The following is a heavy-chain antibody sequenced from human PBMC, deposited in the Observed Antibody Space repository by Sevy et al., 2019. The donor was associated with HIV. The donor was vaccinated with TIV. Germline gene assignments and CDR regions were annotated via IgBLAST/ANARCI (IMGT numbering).Heavy chain of an antibody. D-gene: IGHD3-16*01. Sequence: GGSLRLSCAASGFTFSDSWMTWVRQAPGKGLEWVANIKEDGNAQYDVVSVKVRFTLSRDNAKMSLYLEISSLRVEDTAIYYGARGRRNWGLGGLDVWGQGTTVTVSS. CDR3: ARGRRNWGLGGLDV. CDR2: IKEDGNAQ. J-gene: IGHJ6*02. V-gene: IGHV3-7*01. CDR1: GFTFSDSW.